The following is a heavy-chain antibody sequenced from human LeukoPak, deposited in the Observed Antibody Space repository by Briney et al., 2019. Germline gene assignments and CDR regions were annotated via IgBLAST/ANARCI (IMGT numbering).Heavy chain of an antibody. Sequence: ASVKVSCKASGYTFTSYAMNWVRQAPGQGLEWMGWINTNTGNPTYAQGFTGRFVFSLDTSVSTAYLQISSLKAEDTAVYYCETPPLGSYFPSTLWFDPWGQGTLVTVSS. CDR3: ETPPLGSYFPSTLWFDP. CDR2: INTNTGNP. V-gene: IGHV7-4-1*02. CDR1: GYTFTSYA. J-gene: IGHJ5*02. D-gene: IGHD1-26*01.